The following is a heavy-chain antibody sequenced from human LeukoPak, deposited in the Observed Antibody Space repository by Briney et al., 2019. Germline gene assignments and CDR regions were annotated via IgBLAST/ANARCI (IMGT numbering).Heavy chain of an antibody. CDR2: INPNSGGT. CDR3: AAILTFDWLLSYDY. D-gene: IGHD3-9*01. V-gene: IGHV1-2*02. J-gene: IGHJ4*02. Sequence: ASVKVSCKASGYTFTGYYMHWVRQAPGQGLEWMGWINPNSGGTNYAQKFQGRVTMTRDTSISTAYMELSRLRSDDTAVYYRAAILTFDWLLSYDYWGQGTLVTVSS. CDR1: GYTFTGYY.